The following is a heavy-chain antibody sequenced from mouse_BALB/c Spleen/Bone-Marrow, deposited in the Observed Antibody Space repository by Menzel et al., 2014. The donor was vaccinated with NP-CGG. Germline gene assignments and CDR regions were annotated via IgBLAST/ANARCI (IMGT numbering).Heavy chain of an antibody. Sequence: EVKLMESGGGLVQPGGSLKVSCATSGFTFNNYGMSWVRQTPDKRLELVATINRNGGSSYYPDSVTGRFTISRDNAKNTLYLQMSSLKSEDTAIYYCSRGNYGNYVDYFDYWGQGTTLTVSS. D-gene: IGHD2-1*01. J-gene: IGHJ2*01. CDR1: GFTFNNYG. CDR3: SRGNYGNYVDYFDY. CDR2: INRNGGSS. V-gene: IGHV5-6-3*01.